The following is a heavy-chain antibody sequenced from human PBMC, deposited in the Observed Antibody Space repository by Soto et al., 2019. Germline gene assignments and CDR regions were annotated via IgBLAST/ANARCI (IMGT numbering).Heavy chain of an antibody. CDR1: GGSISSGGYY. CDR2: IYYSGST. J-gene: IGHJ4*02. D-gene: IGHD3-22*01. V-gene: IGHV4-31*03. Sequence: SETLSLTCTVSGGSISSGGYYWSWIRQHPGKGLEWIGYIYYSGSTYYNPSLKRRFTISVDTSKNQFSLKLSSVTAAATAVYYCARGRGYYDSSGYYYWGQGTLVTVSS. CDR3: ARGRGYYDSSGYYY.